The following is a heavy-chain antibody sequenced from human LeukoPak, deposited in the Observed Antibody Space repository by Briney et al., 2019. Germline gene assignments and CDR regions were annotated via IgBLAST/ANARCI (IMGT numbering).Heavy chain of an antibody. CDR2: IYTSGST. CDR3: ARREGCSSTSCYALLYAFDI. J-gene: IGHJ3*02. Sequence: PSETLSLTCTVSGGSISSGSYYWSWIRQPAGKGLEWIGRIYTSGSTNYNPSLKSRVSISVDTSRNQFSLKLSSVTAADTAVYYCARREGCSSTSCYALLYAFDIWGQGTMVTVSS. CDR1: GGSISSGSYY. V-gene: IGHV4-61*02. D-gene: IGHD2-2*01.